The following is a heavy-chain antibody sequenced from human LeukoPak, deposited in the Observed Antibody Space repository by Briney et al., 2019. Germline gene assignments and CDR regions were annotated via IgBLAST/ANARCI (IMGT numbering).Heavy chain of an antibody. CDR1: GFSFSSYA. CDR2: VGASGNT. Sequence: GGSLRLSCAPSGFSFSSYAMRWVRESPGKGLEGVAPVGASGNTLYADSVKCRFSVSRDISKNMLYLQMNSLTAEGTAVYYCAKGESQPKYYFDFWGQGTLVTVSS. J-gene: IGHJ4*02. V-gene: IGHV3-23*01. CDR3: AKGESQPKYYFDF. D-gene: IGHD2-2*01.